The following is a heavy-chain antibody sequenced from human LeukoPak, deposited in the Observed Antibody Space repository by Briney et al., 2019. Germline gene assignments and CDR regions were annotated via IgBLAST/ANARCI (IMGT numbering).Heavy chain of an antibody. V-gene: IGHV1-18*04. J-gene: IGHJ6*04. CDR1: GYTFTDYF. D-gene: IGHD4-17*01. CDR2: ISAYNGNT. Sequence: ASVKVSCKASGYTFTDYFMNWMRQAPGQRLEWMGWISAYNGNTNYAQKLQGRVTMTTDTSTSTAYMELRSLRSDDTAVYYCARYGDLEKTMDVWGKGTTVTVSS. CDR3: ARYGDLEKTMDV.